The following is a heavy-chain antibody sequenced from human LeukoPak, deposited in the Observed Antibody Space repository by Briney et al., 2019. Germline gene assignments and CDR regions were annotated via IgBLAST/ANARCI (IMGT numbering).Heavy chain of an antibody. CDR1: GFSFSTYA. J-gene: IGHJ5*02. V-gene: IGHV3-23*01. Sequence: AGGSLRLSCAVSGFSFSTYAMGWVRQAPGKGLEWVSSIGGGGTNTYYADSVKGRFTISRDNSKNTLYLQMNSLRAEDTAVYYCAKHGTGSYPYHWGQGTLVTVSS. CDR3: AKHGTGSYPYH. CDR2: IGGGGTNT. D-gene: IGHD1-26*01.